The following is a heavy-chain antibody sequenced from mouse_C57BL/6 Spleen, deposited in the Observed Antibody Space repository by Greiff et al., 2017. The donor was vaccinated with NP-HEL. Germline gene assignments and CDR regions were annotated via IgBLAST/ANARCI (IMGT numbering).Heavy chain of an antibody. V-gene: IGHV1-69*01. CDR1: GYTFTSYW. Sequence: QVQLQQPGAELVMPGASVKLSCKASGYTFTSYWMHWVKQRPGQGLEWIGEIDPSDSYTNYNQQFKGKSTLTVDKSSSTAYMQLSSLTSEDSAVYYCARKGCTYVLYAMDYWGQGTSVTVSS. J-gene: IGHJ4*01. CDR2: IDPSDSYT. CDR3: ARKGCTYVLYAMDY. D-gene: IGHD5-1*01.